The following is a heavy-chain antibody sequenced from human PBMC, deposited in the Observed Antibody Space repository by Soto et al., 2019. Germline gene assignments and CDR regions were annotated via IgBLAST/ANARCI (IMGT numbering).Heavy chain of an antibody. Sequence: EAQLLESGGGLVQPGGSLRLSCAASGFTFSTYPMSWVRQAPGKGLEWVSGISGSGISTYYTDSVKGRFTISRDNSKNTVFLQMNSLRDEDTAVYYCVKPPVITASYYYYDMDVWGHGTTVTVSS. V-gene: IGHV3-23*01. D-gene: IGHD4-4*01. CDR3: VKPPVITASYYYYDMDV. CDR1: GFTFSTYP. J-gene: IGHJ6*02. CDR2: ISGSGIST.